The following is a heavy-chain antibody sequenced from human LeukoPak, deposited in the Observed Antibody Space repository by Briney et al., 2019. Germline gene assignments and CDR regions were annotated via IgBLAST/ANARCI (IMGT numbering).Heavy chain of an antibody. CDR3: ARGLRDSGYAYAFDI. Sequence: GGSLRLSCAASGFTFSSYDMHWVRQPTGKGLEWVSAIGTAGDTYYPGSVKGRFTISRENAKNSLYLQMNSLRAGDTAVYYCARGLRDSGYAYAFDIWGQGTMVTVSS. V-gene: IGHV3-13*04. CDR2: IGTAGDT. J-gene: IGHJ3*02. D-gene: IGHD5-12*01. CDR1: GFTFSSYD.